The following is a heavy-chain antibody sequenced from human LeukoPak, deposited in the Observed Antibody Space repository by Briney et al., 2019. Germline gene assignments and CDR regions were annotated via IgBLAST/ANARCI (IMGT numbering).Heavy chain of an antibody. V-gene: IGHV4-34*01. CDR3: ARLPYYYDSSGYYYFSFDY. CDR1: GFTVSSNY. Sequence: PGGSLRLSCAASGFTVSSNYMNWVRQAPGKGLEWIGEINHSGSTNYNPSLKSRVTISVDTSKNQFSLKLSSVTAADTAVYYCARLPYYYDSSGYYYFSFDYWGQGTLVTVSS. CDR2: INHSGST. D-gene: IGHD3-22*01. J-gene: IGHJ4*02.